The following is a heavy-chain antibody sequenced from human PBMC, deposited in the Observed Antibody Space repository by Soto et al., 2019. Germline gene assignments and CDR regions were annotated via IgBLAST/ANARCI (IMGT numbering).Heavy chain of an antibody. V-gene: IGHV3-48*02. J-gene: IGHJ4*02. D-gene: IGHD6-13*01. CDR3: ARDGTRLSSWYDY. CDR2: ISSSSSTI. Sequence: WGSLRLSCSASGFTFSSYSMNWFRQAPEKGLEWVSYISSSSSTIYYADSVKGRFTISRDNAKNSLYLQMNSLRDEDTAVYYCARDGTRLSSWYDYWGQGTLVTVSS. CDR1: GFTFSSYS.